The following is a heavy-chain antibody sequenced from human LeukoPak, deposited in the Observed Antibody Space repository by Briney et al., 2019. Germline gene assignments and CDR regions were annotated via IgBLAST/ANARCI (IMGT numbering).Heavy chain of an antibody. CDR1: GFTFSNYA. D-gene: IGHD3-22*01. V-gene: IGHV3-23*01. J-gene: IGHJ3*02. CDR3: AKDGIDYYDSSERSGAFDI. Sequence: GGSLRLSCAASGFTFSNYAMNWVRQAPGKGLEWVSAISGSGDSTYYADSVKGRFTISRDNSKNTLYLQMNSLRAEDTALYYCAKDGIDYYDSSERSGAFDIWGQGTMVTVSS. CDR2: ISGSGDST.